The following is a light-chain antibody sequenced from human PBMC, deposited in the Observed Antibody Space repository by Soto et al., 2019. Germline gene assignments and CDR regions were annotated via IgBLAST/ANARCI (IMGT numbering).Light chain of an antibody. CDR1: SSDVGAYNY. CDR2: EVS. V-gene: IGLV2-8*01. CDR3: SSYAGSDVFV. Sequence: QFVLTQPPAASGSPGQSVAISCTGTSSDVGAYNYVAWYQQHPGKVPKLMIYEVSKRPSGVPDRFSGSKSGNTASLTVSGLQADDEADYYCSSYAGSDVFVFGTGTKVTVL. J-gene: IGLJ1*01.